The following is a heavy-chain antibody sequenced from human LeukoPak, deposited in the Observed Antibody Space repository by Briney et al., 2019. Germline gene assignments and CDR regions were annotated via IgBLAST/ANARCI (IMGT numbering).Heavy chain of an antibody. D-gene: IGHD2-15*01. Sequence: ASVKVSCKASGYTFTGYYMHWVRQAPGQGLEWMGWINPNSGGTNYAQKFQGRVTMTRDTSIGTAYMELSRLRSDDTAVYYCARDRITRGYCSGGSCYFDYWGQGTLVTVSS. V-gene: IGHV1-2*02. CDR3: ARDRITRGYCSGGSCYFDY. CDR1: GYTFTGYY. J-gene: IGHJ4*02. CDR2: INPNSGGT.